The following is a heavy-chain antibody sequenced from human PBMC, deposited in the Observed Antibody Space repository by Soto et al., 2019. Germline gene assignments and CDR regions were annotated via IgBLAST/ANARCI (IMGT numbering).Heavy chain of an antibody. CDR1: GVTVSSNY. Sequence: GGSLRRSCAASGVTVSSNYMSWDRQAPGKGLEWVSVIYSGGSTYYADSVKGRFTISRHNSKNTLYLQMNSLRAEDTAVYYCASPNYGDSNAWDDAFDTWGQGTMVTVS. V-gene: IGHV3-53*04. CDR3: ASPNYGDSNAWDDAFDT. J-gene: IGHJ3*02. D-gene: IGHD4-17*01. CDR2: IYSGGST.